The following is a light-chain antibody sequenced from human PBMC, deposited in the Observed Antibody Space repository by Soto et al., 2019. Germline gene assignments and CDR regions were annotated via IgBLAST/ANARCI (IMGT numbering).Light chain of an antibody. CDR3: SSYAGSNNYVV. V-gene: IGLV1-47*02. CDR1: SSNIGSNY. CDR2: NSN. Sequence: QSVLTQPPSASGTPGQRVIISCSGSSSNIGSNYVYWYQQLPGTAPKLLIYNSNQRPSGVPDRFSGSRSGTSASLAISGLRSDDESDYYCSSYAGSNNYVVFGGGTKVTVL. J-gene: IGLJ2*01.